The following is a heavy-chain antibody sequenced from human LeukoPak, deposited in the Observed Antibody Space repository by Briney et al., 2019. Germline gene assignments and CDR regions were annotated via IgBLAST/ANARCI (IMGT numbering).Heavy chain of an antibody. CDR3: ARGELVASLYYFDY. V-gene: IGHV3-74*01. CDR2: INSDGSST. D-gene: IGHD5-12*01. Sequence: PGGSLRLSCAASGFTFSSYWMHWVRQAPGKGLVWVSRINSDGSSTSYADSVKGRFTISRDNAKNTLYLQMNSLRAEDTAVYYCARGELVASLYYFDYWGQGTLVTVSS. J-gene: IGHJ4*02. CDR1: GFTFSSYW.